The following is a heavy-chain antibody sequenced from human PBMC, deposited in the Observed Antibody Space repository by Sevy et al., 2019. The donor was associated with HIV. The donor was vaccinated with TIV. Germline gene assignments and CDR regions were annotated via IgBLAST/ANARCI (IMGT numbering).Heavy chain of an antibody. Sequence: SETLSITCTVSNYSISSGYFWGWIRQPPGKGLEWIGSIYHSGRTYYNPSLKSRVTVSVDTAKNQFSLKLSSVTAADTAVYYCGHIAVAREGEYYFDYWGQGTLVTVSS. V-gene: IGHV4-38-2*02. CDR1: NYSISSGYF. D-gene: IGHD6-19*01. CDR2: IYHSGRT. J-gene: IGHJ4*02. CDR3: GHIAVAREGEYYFDY.